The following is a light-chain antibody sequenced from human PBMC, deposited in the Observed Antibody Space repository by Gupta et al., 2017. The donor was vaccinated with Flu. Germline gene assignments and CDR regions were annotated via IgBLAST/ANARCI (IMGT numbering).Light chain of an antibody. CDR2: DVN. Sequence: QSALSQPASVSGSPGQSIPIPCTGNSRDFGTSDLVSWYQQHPGKAPKLVIYDVNNRPSGISDRFSGSKSGNTASLTISRLQPEDEADYYCSLYTMRLFGGGTKVTVL. CDR1: SRDFGTSDL. CDR3: SLYTMRL. J-gene: IGLJ3*02. V-gene: IGLV2-14*03.